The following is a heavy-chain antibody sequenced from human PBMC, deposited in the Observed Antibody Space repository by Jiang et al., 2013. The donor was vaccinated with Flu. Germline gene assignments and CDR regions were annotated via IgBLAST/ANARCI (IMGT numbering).Heavy chain of an antibody. J-gene: IGHJ6*02. Sequence: GSGLVKPAETLSLICTVSGGYINNDYYWGWIRQPPGKGLEWIGSLSYSGRTYYNPSLKSRLTISEDRSKNQFSLKLSSVTAADTAVYYCVRLGYCSSSDCSHYYYYAMDVWGQGTTVTV. CDR3: VRLGYCSSSDCSHYYYYAMDV. V-gene: IGHV4-39*01. CDR2: LSYSGRT. D-gene: IGHD2-2*03. CDR1: GGYINNDYY.